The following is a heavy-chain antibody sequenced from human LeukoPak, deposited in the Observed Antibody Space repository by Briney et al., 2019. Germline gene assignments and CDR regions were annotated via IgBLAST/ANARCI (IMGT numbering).Heavy chain of an antibody. CDR3: ARLYSSSSGLRASDY. J-gene: IGHJ4*02. D-gene: IGHD6-6*01. Sequence: GGSLRLSCAASGFTFSRYWMHWVRHAPGKGLMWVSRISPDGSTTLYADSVKGRFTISRDNAKNTLYLQMNSLRAEDTAVYYCARLYSSSSGLRASDYWGQGTLVTVSS. CDR2: ISPDGSTT. CDR1: GFTFSRYW. V-gene: IGHV3-74*03.